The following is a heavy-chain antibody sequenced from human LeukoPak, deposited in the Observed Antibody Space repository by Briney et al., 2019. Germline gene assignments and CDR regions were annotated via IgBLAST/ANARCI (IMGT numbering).Heavy chain of an antibody. D-gene: IGHD2-2*01. CDR1: AYSISRGYY. J-gene: IGHJ4*02. CDR3: ARPSLGLPAAFFDY. Sequence: SSETPSLTCAVSAYSISRGYYWGWIRQPPGKGLEWIGSIYHSGSTYYNPSLKSRVTISVDTSKNQFSLKLSSVTAADTAVYYCARPSLGLPAAFFDYWGQGALVTISS. V-gene: IGHV4-38-2*01. CDR2: IYHSGST.